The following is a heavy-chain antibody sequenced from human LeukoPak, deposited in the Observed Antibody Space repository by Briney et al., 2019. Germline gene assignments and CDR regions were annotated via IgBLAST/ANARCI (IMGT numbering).Heavy chain of an antibody. V-gene: IGHV4-59*01. CDR2: IYYSGAT. J-gene: IGHJ6*02. CDR1: GGSISSYY. D-gene: IGHD3-9*01. Sequence: PSETLSLTRTVSGGSISSYYWTWIRQPPGKGLEWIGFIYYSGATNYNPSLKSRVTISLDTSKNQFSLRLSSVTAADTAVYYCARDLLTGRYGMDVWGQGTTVTVSS. CDR3: ARDLLTGRYGMDV.